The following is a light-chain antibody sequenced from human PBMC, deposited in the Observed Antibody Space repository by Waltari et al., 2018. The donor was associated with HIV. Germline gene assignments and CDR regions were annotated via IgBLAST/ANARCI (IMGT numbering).Light chain of an antibody. CDR3: SSYATGNTYV. Sequence: QSALTQPASVSGSPGQSITISCTGTNSDIGKYNLVSWYQQHPGKVPKVLIFEVTTRPSWLSLRFTGSKSDNTASLTISWLQAEDEADYYCSSYATGNTYVFGTGTSVTVL. J-gene: IGLJ1*01. CDR1: NSDIGKYNL. V-gene: IGLV2-23*02. CDR2: EVT.